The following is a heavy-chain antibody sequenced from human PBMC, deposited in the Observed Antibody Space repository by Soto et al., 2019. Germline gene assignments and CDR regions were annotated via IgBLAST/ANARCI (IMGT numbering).Heavy chain of an antibody. CDR1: CGFFSGYY. CDR2: INHSGST. CDR3: AGTYYYDSSGFWPL. J-gene: IGHJ4*02. V-gene: IGHV4-34*01. Sequence: SETLSLTCAVYCGFFSGYYWSWIRQPPGKGLEWIGEINHSGSTNYNPSLKSRVTISVDTSKNQFSLKLSSVTAADTAVYYCAGTYYYDSSGFWPLWGQGTLVTVSS. D-gene: IGHD3-22*01.